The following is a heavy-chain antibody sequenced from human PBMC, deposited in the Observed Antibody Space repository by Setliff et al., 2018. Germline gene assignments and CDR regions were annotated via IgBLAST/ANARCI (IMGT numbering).Heavy chain of an antibody. D-gene: IGHD6-13*01. V-gene: IGHV1-18*01. Sequence: GASVKVSCKASGYTFTSYGISWVRRAPGQGLEWMGWISAYNGNTNYAQKLQGRVTMTTDTSTSTAYMELRSLRSDDTAVYYCARAETSIAAAGTWDYFDYWGQGTLVTVSS. CDR2: ISAYNGNT. CDR1: GYTFTSYG. CDR3: ARAETSIAAAGTWDYFDY. J-gene: IGHJ4*02.